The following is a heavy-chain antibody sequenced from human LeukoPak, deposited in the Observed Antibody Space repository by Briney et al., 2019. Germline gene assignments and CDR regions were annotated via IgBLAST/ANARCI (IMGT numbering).Heavy chain of an antibody. D-gene: IGHD6-13*01. J-gene: IGHJ4*02. V-gene: IGHV3-53*01. CDR2: IYFGGST. Sequence: GGSLRLSCAASGFAFSSYEMNWVRQAPGKGLEWVAVIYFGGSTYYADSVQGRFTISRDNSKNTLYLQMNSLRAEDTAVYYCARDQGIAAAGWGYFDYWGRGTLVTVSS. CDR3: ARDQGIAAAGWGYFDY. CDR1: GFAFSSYE.